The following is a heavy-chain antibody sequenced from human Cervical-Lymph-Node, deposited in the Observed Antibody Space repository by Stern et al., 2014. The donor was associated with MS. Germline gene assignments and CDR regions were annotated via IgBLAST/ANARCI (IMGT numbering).Heavy chain of an antibody. Sequence: EDQLVASGGGLVRPGGSLRLSCAASGFTFSSFWMSWVRQAPGKGLEWVANIKQDGSEKYYVNSVKGRFTISRDNAKNSLYLQINSLRAEDAAVYYCARASRTYNDILTGYAGFDDWGQGTLVTVSS. CDR2: IKQDGSEK. CDR1: GFTFSSFW. V-gene: IGHV3-7*01. J-gene: IGHJ4*02. CDR3: ARASRTYNDILTGYAGFDD. D-gene: IGHD3-9*01.